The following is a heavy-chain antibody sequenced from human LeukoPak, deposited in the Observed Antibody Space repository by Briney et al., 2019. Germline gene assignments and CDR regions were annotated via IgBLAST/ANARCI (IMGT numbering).Heavy chain of an antibody. Sequence: GGSLRLSCAASGFTFSSYWMSWVRQAPGKGLEWVAYIKQDGSEKYYVDSVKGRFTISRDNAKNSLYLQMNSLRAEDTAVYYCASPLWFGELLGYMDVWGKGTTVTVSS. V-gene: IGHV3-7*01. CDR1: GFTFSSYW. CDR3: ASPLWFGELLGYMDV. J-gene: IGHJ6*03. CDR2: IKQDGSEK. D-gene: IGHD3-10*01.